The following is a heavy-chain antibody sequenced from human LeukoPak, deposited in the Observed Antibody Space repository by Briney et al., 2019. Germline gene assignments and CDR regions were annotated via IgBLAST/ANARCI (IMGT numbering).Heavy chain of an antibody. CDR1: GYSFTGYY. Sequence: ASVKVSCKASGYSFTGYYIHWVRQAPGQGLEWMGCINPNSGGTFYGQKLQGRVTMTRDTSISTAYMELSRLRSDDTAVYYCARVKDSPMWGQGTMVTVSS. D-gene: IGHD3/OR15-3a*01. CDR3: ARVKDSPM. J-gene: IGHJ3*01. CDR2: INPNSGGT. V-gene: IGHV1-2*02.